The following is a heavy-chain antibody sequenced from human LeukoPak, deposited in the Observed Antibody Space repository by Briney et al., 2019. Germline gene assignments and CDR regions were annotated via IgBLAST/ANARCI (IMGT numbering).Heavy chain of an antibody. D-gene: IGHD2-2*01. J-gene: IGHJ6*03. CDR1: GGSISSSSYY. CDR2: IHYSGNT. V-gene: IGHV4-39*01. Sequence: KPSATLSLTCAVSGGSISSSSYYWGWIRQPPGKGLEWIGSIHYSGNTYYNPSLKIPFTISVDTSKNQFSLKLTSVTAADTAVYYCARQRCSSTSCRYYYYYMDVWGKGTTVTVSS. CDR3: ARQRCSSTSCRYYYYYMDV.